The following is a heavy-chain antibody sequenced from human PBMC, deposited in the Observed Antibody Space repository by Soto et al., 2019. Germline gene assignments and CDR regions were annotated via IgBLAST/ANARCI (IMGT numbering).Heavy chain of an antibody. J-gene: IGHJ6*02. CDR1: GYSFTSYW. CDR3: ERNRVGTTGSTPDGGTYGLDG. D-gene: IGHD4-17*01. Sequence: GESLKISCKGSGYSFTSYWISWVRQMPGKGLEWMGRIDPSDSYTNHSPSFQGHFTISADKSVRTAAPQWRRLTPSDTAMHCCERNRVGTTGSTPDGGTYGLDGWGQGVTVSV. V-gene: IGHV5-10-1*01. CDR2: IDPSDSYT.